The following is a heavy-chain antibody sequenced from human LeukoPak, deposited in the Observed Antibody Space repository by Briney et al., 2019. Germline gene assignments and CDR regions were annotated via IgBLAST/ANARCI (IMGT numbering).Heavy chain of an antibody. CDR2: IYPGDSDT. CDR3: ARLSYCGGDCHYNSYFDF. D-gene: IGHD2-21*02. J-gene: IGHJ4*02. Sequence: PGESLKISCRGSGYSFSSNWIGWVRQMPGKGLEWMGIIYPGDSDTRYSPSFQGQVTISADKSISTAYLQWSSLQASDSAMYYCARLSYCGGDCHYNSYFDFWGQGTLVSVSS. CDR1: GYSFSSNW. V-gene: IGHV5-51*01.